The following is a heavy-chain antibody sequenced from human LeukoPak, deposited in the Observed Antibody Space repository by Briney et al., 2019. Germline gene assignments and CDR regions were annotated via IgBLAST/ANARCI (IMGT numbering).Heavy chain of an antibody. J-gene: IGHJ3*02. Sequence: SETLSLTCAVYGGSFSSYYWSWIRQPPGKGLEWIGYIYYSGSTNYNPSLKSRVTISVDTSKNQFSLKLSSVTAADTAVYYCARDGLVRGVNDAFDIWGQGTMVTVSS. CDR1: GGSFSSYY. D-gene: IGHD3-10*01. CDR3: ARDGLVRGVNDAFDI. CDR2: IYYSGST. V-gene: IGHV4-59*01.